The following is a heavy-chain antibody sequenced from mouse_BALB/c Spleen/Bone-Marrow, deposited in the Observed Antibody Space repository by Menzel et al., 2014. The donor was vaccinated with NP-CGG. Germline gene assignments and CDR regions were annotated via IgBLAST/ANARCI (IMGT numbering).Heavy chain of an antibody. CDR1: GFTFSSYA. V-gene: IGHV5-6-5*01. J-gene: IGHJ4*01. CDR3: ARARFYYGKLVDY. CDR2: ISSGGST. D-gene: IGHD1-1*01. Sequence: EVKLMESGGGLVKPGGSLKLSCAASGFTFSSYAMSWVRQTPEKRLEWVASISSGGSTYYPDSVKGRFTISRDNARNTLYLQMSSLRSEDTAMYYCARARFYYGKLVDYWGQGTSVTVSS.